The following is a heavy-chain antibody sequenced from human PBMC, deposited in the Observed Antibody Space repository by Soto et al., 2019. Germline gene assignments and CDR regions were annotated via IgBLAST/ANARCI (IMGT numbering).Heavy chain of an antibody. J-gene: IGHJ4*02. D-gene: IGHD6-19*01. V-gene: IGHV3-9*01. CDR3: AKDIFSWLAVAGTGGYDY. CDR2: ISWNSGSI. CDR1: GFTFDDYA. Sequence: GGSLRLSCAASGFTFDDYAMHWVRQAPGKGLEWVSGISWNSGSIGYADSVKGRFTISRDNAKNSLYLQMNSLRAEDTALYYCAKDIFSWLAVAGTGGYDYWGQGTLVTVSS.